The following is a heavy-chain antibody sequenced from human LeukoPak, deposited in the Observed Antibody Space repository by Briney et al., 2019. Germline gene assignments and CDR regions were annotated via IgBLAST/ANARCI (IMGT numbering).Heavy chain of an antibody. CDR1: GYTFNRFY. D-gene: IGHD2-2*01. V-gene: IGHV1-18*04. J-gene: IGHJ3*02. Sequence: ASVKVSCKASGYTFNRFYIHWVRQAPGQGLEWMGWISAYNGNTNYAQKLQGRVTMTTDTSTSTAYMELRSLRSDDTAVYYCARDISYCSSTSCFREDAFDIWGQGTMVTVSS. CDR2: ISAYNGNT. CDR3: ARDISYCSSTSCFREDAFDI.